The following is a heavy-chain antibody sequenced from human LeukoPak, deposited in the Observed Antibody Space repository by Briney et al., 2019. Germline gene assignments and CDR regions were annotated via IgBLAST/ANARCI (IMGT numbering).Heavy chain of an antibody. V-gene: IGHV3-48*03. J-gene: IGHJ4*02. CDR3: ARDTSGWYKRFDY. Sequence: PGGSLRLSCAASGFTFSSYEMNWVRQAPGKGLEWISYISGSGSTIYYADPVKGRFTISRDNAKNSLYLQMNSLRAEDTAVYYCARDTSGWYKRFDYWGQGTLVTVSS. CDR2: ISGSGSTI. CDR1: GFTFSSYE. D-gene: IGHD6-19*01.